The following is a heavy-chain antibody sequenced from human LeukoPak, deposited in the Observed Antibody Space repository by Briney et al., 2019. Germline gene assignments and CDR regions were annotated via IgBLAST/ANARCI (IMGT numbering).Heavy chain of an antibody. D-gene: IGHD3-22*01. CDR3: AKEVGYDSSGYLSY. CDR1: GFTFSSYG. V-gene: IGHV3-33*06. J-gene: IGHJ4*02. Sequence: GRSLRLSCAASGFTFSSYGMHWVRQAPGKGLEWVAVIWYDGSNKYYADSVKGRFTISRDNSKNTLYLQTNSLRAEDTAVYYCAKEVGYDSSGYLSYWGQGTLVTVSS. CDR2: IWYDGSNK.